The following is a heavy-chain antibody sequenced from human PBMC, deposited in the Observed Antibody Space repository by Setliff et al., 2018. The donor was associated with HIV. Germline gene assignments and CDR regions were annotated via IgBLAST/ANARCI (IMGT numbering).Heavy chain of an antibody. J-gene: IGHJ6*02. CDR2: IYQSGTT. CDR1: GGPITTSTYY. D-gene: IGHD1-26*01. Sequence: TLSLTCTVSGGPITTSTYYWGWIRQPPGKGLEWIGNIYQSGTTFYNASLRSRVTMSVDTSKNQFSLKLNFVTAADTAVYYCEAATVGQTGYYGIDVWGQGTAVTVSS. V-gene: IGHV4-39*07. CDR3: EAATVGQTGYYGIDV.